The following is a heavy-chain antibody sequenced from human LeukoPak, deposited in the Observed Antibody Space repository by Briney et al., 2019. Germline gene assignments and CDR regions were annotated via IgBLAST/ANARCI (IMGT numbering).Heavy chain of an antibody. D-gene: IGHD4-17*01. V-gene: IGHV3-30-3*02. CDR2: ISYDGSNK. J-gene: IGHJ4*02. Sequence: GRSLRLSCAASGFTFSSYAMHWVRQAPGKGLEWVAVISYDGSNKYYADSVKGRFTISRDNSKNTLYLQMNSLRAEDTAVYYCAKSEVTTAYCDYWGQGTLVTVSS. CDR1: GFTFSSYA. CDR3: AKSEVTTAYCDY.